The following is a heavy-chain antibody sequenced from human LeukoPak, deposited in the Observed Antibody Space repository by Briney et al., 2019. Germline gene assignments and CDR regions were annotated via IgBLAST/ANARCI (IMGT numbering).Heavy chain of an antibody. CDR3: ARQCAIDY. V-gene: IGHV3-7*01. Sequence: GGSLRLSCAASGFTFSSLWMSWARQAPGKGLEWVANIKHDGSEKYYVDSVKGRFTISRDNAKNSLYLQMNSLRVEDTAVYYCARQCAIDYWGQGTLVTVSS. J-gene: IGHJ4*02. CDR2: IKHDGSEK. D-gene: IGHD6-19*01. CDR1: GFTFSSLW.